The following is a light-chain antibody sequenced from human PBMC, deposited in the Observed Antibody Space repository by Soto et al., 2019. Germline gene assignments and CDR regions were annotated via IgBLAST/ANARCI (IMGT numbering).Light chain of an antibody. CDR2: AAS. J-gene: IGKJ1*01. Sequence: DIQMTQSPSSLSASVGDRVTITCGASQSISSYLNWYQKKQGKAPKLLIYAASSLQSGVPSRFSGSGSGTDLTLTISSLQTEDFATYYCQQSYSTPRGFGQGTKVDIK. CDR1: QSISSY. V-gene: IGKV1-39*01. CDR3: QQSYSTPRG.